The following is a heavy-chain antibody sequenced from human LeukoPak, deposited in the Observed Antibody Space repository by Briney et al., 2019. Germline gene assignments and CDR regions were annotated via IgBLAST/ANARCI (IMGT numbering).Heavy chain of an antibody. J-gene: IGHJ4*02. CDR3: AKGSSSSRPYYFDY. CDR1: GFTFSNYA. CDR2: ITGGGDDT. V-gene: IGHV3-23*01. Sequence: GGSLRLSCTASGFTFSNYAMSWVRQAPGKGLECISAITGGGDDTYHADSVKGRLTISRDNSKNTLYLQMNSLRVEDTAVYYCAKGSSSSRPYYFDYWGQGALVTVSS. D-gene: IGHD6-6*01.